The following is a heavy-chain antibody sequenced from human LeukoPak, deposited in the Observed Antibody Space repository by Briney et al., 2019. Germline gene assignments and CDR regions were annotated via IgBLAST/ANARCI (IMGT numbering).Heavy chain of an antibody. CDR3: AGMNSLGLSPFDP. Sequence: PSETLSLTCTVSGGSISSYYWSWIRQPPGKGLEWIGYIYYSGSTNYNPSLKSRVTISVDTSKNQFSLKLSSVTAADTAVYYCAGMNSLGLSPFDPWGQGTLVTVSS. J-gene: IGHJ5*02. CDR1: GGSISSYY. CDR2: IYYSGST. V-gene: IGHV4-59*08. D-gene: IGHD2/OR15-2a*01.